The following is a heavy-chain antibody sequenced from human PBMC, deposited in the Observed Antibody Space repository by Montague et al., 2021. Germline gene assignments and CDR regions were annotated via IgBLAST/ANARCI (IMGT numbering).Heavy chain of an antibody. CDR2: MRSSGSP. CDR3: GRDYWGSIDY. D-gene: IGHD7-27*01. Sequence: SETLSLTCSVSGGSVNGYDWSWIRQPPGKGLEWIGYMRSSGSPNYNPSFKSRLAISIDRSRNQFSLELSFVTAADTAIYFWGRDYWGSIDYWGHGILVTVSS. CDR1: GGSVNGYD. J-gene: IGHJ4*01. V-gene: IGHV4-59*02.